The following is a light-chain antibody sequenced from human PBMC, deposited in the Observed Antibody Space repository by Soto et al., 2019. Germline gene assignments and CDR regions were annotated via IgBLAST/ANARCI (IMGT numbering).Light chain of an antibody. CDR2: GVS. CDR1: ISDFVVYNY. V-gene: IGLV2-14*01. Sequence: QSVLTEPASVSGSPGQSITISCTGTISDFVVYNYVSWYQQHPGKAPKLMIYGVSNRPSGVSNRFSGSKSGNTASLTISGLXADDEAGYYCSSHTISSALQVFGTGTKVTVL. CDR3: SSHTISSALQV. J-gene: IGLJ1*01.